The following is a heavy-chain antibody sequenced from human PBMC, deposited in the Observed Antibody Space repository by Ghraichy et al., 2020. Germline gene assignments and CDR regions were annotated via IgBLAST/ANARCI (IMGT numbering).Heavy chain of an antibody. CDR1: GGTFSSYA. CDR2: IIPIFGTA. D-gene: IGHD1-26*01. V-gene: IGHV1-69*13. J-gene: IGHJ4*02. CDR3: ASPPPLKGVYSGSFPFDY. Sequence: SVKVSCKASGGTFSSYAISWVRQAPGQGLEWMGGIIPIFGTANYAQKFQGRVTITADESTSTAYMELSSLRSEVTAVYYSASPPPLKGVYSGSFPFDYWGQGTLVTVSS.